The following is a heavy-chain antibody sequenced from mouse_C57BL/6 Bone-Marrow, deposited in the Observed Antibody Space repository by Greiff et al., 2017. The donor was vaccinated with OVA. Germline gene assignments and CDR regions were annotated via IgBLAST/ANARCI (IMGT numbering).Heavy chain of an antibody. J-gene: IGHJ2*01. V-gene: IGHV1-18*01. Sequence: EVQRVESGPELVKPGASVKIPCKASGYTFTDYNMDWVKQSHGKSLEWIGDINPNNGGTIYNQKFKGKATLTVDKSSSTAYMELRSLTSEDTAVYYCARWESYFDYWGQGTTLTVSS. CDR2: INPNNGGT. CDR1: GYTFTDYN. CDR3: ARWESYFDY. D-gene: IGHD4-1*01.